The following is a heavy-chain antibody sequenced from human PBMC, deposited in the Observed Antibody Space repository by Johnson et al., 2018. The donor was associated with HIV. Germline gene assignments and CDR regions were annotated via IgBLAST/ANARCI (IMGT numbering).Heavy chain of an antibody. CDR1: EFAFSSYD. J-gene: IGHJ3*01. CDR3: ARENWGAFDL. CDR2: IGTAGDT. D-gene: IGHD7-27*01. V-gene: IGHV3-13*01. Sequence: VQLVESGGGLVQPGGSLRLPCAASEFAFSSYDMHWVRQAPGKGLEWVSSIGTAGDTYYPGSVKGRFTISRENAKNSLYLQMNSLRAWDTAVYYCARENWGAFDLWGQGTMVTVSS.